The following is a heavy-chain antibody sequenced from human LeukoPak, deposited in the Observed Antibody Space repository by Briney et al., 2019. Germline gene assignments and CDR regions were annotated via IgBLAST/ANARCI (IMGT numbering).Heavy chain of an antibody. CDR3: ARLPQLRGSGSYYNVR. D-gene: IGHD3-10*01. CDR1: GGSFSGYY. J-gene: IGHJ4*02. V-gene: IGHV4-34*01. Sequence: SETLSLTCAVYGGSFSGYYWSWIRQPPGKGLEWIGEINHSGSTNYNPSLKSRVTISVDTSKNQFSLKLSSVTAADTAVYYCARLPQLRGSGSYYNVRWGQGTLVTVSS. CDR2: INHSGST.